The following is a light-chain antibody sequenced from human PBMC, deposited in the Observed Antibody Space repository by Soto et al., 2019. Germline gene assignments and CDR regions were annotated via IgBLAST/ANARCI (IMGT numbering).Light chain of an antibody. Sequence: DTVMTQSPATLSVSPGERATLSCRASQSVSSNLAWYQQKPGQAPRLLIYGASTRATGIPARFSGSGSGTEFTLTISSLQSEDFAVYYCQQYNNWPPYTCGQGPKLEIK. J-gene: IGKJ2*01. CDR2: GAS. CDR1: QSVSSN. V-gene: IGKV3-15*01. CDR3: QQYNNWPPYT.